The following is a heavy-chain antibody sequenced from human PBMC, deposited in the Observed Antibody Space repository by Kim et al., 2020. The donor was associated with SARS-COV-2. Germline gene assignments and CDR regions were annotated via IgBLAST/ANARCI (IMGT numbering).Heavy chain of an antibody. CDR1: GFTFSYYC. D-gene: IGHD6-19*01. CDR2: ISSSSSQI. J-gene: IGHJ6*01. CDR3: AREGQWQSLYDYVMDV. V-gene: IGHV3-48*02. Sequence: GGSLRLSCAASGFTFSYYCMNWVRQAPGKGLEWVSYISSSSSQIYYADSVKGRFTLSRDNAKNSLYLQMNSLRDEDTAVYYCAREGQWQSLYDYVMDVWGQGTTVTVSS.